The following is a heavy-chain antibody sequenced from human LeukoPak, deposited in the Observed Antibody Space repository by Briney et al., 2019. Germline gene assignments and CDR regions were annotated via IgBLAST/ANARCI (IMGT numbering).Heavy chain of an antibody. V-gene: IGHV3-74*01. CDR1: GFTLSNYW. Sequence: GGSLRLSCAASGFTLSNYWMHWVRQAPGKGLAWVSRINEYGTTITYADSVKGRFTISRENARNTLFLQMNSLTPEDTAVYYCVRDLILVWTPGDDFDHWGQGTLVTVSS. CDR3: VRDLILVWTPGDDFDH. J-gene: IGHJ4*02. D-gene: IGHD3-16*01. CDR2: INEYGTTI.